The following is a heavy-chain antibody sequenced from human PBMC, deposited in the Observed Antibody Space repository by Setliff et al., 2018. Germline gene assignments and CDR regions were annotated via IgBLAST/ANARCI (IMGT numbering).Heavy chain of an antibody. J-gene: IGHJ4*02. D-gene: IGHD3-10*01. CDR3: ARLRYYGSGSYLDY. CDR2: IYYSGST. V-gene: IGHV4-39*07. CDR1: GGSISSSSYY. Sequence: LSLTCTVSGGSISSSSYYWGWIRQPPGKGLEWIGSIYYSGSTYYNPSLKSRVTISVDTSKNQFSLKLSSVTAADTAVYYCARLRYYGSGSYLDYWGQGTLVTVSS.